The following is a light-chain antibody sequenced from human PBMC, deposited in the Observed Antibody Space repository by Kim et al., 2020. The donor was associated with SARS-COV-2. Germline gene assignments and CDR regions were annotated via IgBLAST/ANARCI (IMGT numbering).Light chain of an antibody. CDR2: GAS. CDR1: QRGSSN. V-gene: IGKV3-15*01. Sequence: SPGEGATLSCRASQRGSSNLAGYQQKHGQAPRLIIYGASTRATGITDRFSGSGSGTEVTLTISNLQSEDFAVDYCQQYNKWPPLTFGGGTKVDIK. CDR3: QQYNKWPPLT. J-gene: IGKJ4*01.